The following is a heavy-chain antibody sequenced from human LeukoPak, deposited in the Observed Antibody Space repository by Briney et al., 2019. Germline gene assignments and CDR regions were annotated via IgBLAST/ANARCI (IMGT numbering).Heavy chain of an antibody. J-gene: IGHJ6*02. V-gene: IGHV4-34*01. CDR2: INHSGST. Sequence: SETLSLTCAVYGGSFSGYYWSWIRQPPGKGLEWIGEINHSGSTNYNPSLKSRVTISVDTSKNQLSLKLSSVTAADTAVYYCARGGVVPAAPYYYYYGMDVWGQGTTVTVSS. CDR1: GGSFSGYY. D-gene: IGHD2-2*01. CDR3: ARGGVVPAAPYYYYYGMDV.